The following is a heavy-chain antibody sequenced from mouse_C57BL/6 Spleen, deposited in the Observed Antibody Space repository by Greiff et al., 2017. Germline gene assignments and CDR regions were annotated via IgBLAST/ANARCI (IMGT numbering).Heavy chain of an antibody. D-gene: IGHD2-1*01. CDR1: GYTFTSYT. CDR3: ARWGGNHYFDY. V-gene: IGHV1-4*01. CDR2: INPSSGYT. Sequence: VQLQQSGAELARPGASVKMSCKASGYTFTSYTMHWVKQRPGQGLEWIGYINPSSGYTKYNQKFKDKATLTADKSSSTAYMQLSSLTSEDSAVYYCARWGGNHYFDYWGQGTTLTVSS. J-gene: IGHJ2*01.